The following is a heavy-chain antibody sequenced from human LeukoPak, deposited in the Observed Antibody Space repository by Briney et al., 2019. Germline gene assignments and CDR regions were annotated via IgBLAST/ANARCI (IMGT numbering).Heavy chain of an antibody. CDR3: ARASYSSGWYGLDY. Sequence: ASVKVSCKASGYTFTGYYMHWVRQAPGQGLEWMGWINPNSGGTNYAQEFQGWVTMTRDTSISTAYMELSRLRSDDTAVYYCARASYSSGWYGLDYWGQGTLVTVSS. D-gene: IGHD6-19*01. V-gene: IGHV1-2*04. CDR2: INPNSGGT. CDR1: GYTFTGYY. J-gene: IGHJ4*02.